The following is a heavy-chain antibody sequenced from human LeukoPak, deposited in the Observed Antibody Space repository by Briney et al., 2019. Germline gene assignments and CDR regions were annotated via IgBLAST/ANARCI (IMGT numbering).Heavy chain of an antibody. CDR1: GGSFSGYY. J-gene: IGHJ4*02. D-gene: IGHD5-24*01. CDR2: IYYSGST. V-gene: IGHV4-34*01. Sequence: SETLSLTCAVYGGSFSGYYWSWIRQPPGKGLEWIGSIYYSGSTYYNPSLKSRVTISVDTSKNQFSLKLSSVTAADTAVYYCATYVEMATILDYWGQGTLVTVSS. CDR3: ATYVEMATILDY.